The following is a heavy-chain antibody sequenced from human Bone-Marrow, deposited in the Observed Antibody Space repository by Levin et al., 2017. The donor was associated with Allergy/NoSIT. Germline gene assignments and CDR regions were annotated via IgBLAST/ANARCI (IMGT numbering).Heavy chain of an antibody. CDR2: IYYIRNT. CDR3: AREDGYVFDY. V-gene: IGHV4-31*03. CDR1: GGSISTGGFH. Sequence: SETLSLTCSLSGGSISTGGFHWSWVRQRPGKGLEWIAYIYYIRNTYYNPSLQSRLSISIDTSKNQFSLRLTSVTAADTAVYYCAREDGYVFDYWGQGTLVTVSS. J-gene: IGHJ4*02. D-gene: IGHD5-24*01.